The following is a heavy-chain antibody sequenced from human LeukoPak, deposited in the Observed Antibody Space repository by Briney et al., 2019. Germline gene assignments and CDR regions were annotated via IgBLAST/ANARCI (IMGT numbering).Heavy chain of an antibody. J-gene: IGHJ4*02. Sequence: SETLSLTCTVSVGSISISSYHWGWIRQPPGKGLGWIGSIYYTGTTYYNPSRKSRLTISVDTSKNQFSLKVSSLTAADTAVYYCATIYDYTSGGYDYWGQGTLVTVSS. V-gene: IGHV4-39*01. D-gene: IGHD6-19*01. CDR1: VGSISISSYH. CDR2: IYYTGTT. CDR3: ATIYDYTSGGYDY.